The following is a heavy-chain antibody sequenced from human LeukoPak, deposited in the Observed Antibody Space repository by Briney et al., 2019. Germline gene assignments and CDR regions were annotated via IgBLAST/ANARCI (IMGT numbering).Heavy chain of an antibody. J-gene: IGHJ4*02. D-gene: IGHD1-1*01. Sequence: PGGSPRLSCAASGFTFSSYAMSWVRQAPGKGLEWVSVISGSGGSTYYADSVKGRFTISRDNSKNTLYLQMNSLRAEDTAVYYCAKDRTGTEAWYFDYWGQGTLVTVSS. CDR2: ISGSGGST. CDR1: GFTFSSYA. V-gene: IGHV3-23*01. CDR3: AKDRTGTEAWYFDY.